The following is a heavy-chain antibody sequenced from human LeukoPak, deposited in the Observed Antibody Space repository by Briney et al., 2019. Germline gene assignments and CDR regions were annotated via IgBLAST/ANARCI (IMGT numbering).Heavy chain of an antibody. CDR2: ISWNSGSI. Sequence: GGSLRLSCAASGFTISNNYIRWLRQAPGKGLEWVSGISWNSGSIGYADSVKGRFTISRDNAKNSLYLQMNSLRAEDTALYYCAKARGSGANRNWFDPWGQGTLVTVSS. V-gene: IGHV3-9*01. CDR1: GFTISNNY. D-gene: IGHD1-26*01. J-gene: IGHJ5*02. CDR3: AKARGSGANRNWFDP.